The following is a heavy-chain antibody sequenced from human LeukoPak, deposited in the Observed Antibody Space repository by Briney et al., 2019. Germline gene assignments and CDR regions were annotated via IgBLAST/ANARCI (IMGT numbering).Heavy chain of an antibody. V-gene: IGHV3-7*01. D-gene: IGHD5-18*01. Sequence: GGSLRLSCAASGFTFSSYWMSWVRQAPGKGLEWVANIKQDGSEKYYVDSVKGRFTISRDNAKNSLYPQMNSLRAEDTAVYYCARGTPYSYGRGYYFDYWGQGTLVTVSS. CDR1: GFTFSSYW. CDR3: ARGTPYSYGRGYYFDY. CDR2: IKQDGSEK. J-gene: IGHJ4*02.